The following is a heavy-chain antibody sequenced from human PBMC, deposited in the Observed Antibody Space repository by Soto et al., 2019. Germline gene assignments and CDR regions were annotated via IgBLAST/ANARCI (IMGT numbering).Heavy chain of an antibody. CDR3: ARDELHYKTPFDS. Sequence: PSQTLSLTCDISGDSVSSSTAAWNWIRQSPSRGLEWLGRTFYRSKWFNDYAVSVKSRITITPDTSKNQFSLHLNSVTPEDTAIYYCARDELHYKTPFDSWGQGTLVTVSS. D-gene: IGHD3-10*01. CDR1: GDSVSSSTAA. CDR2: TFYRSKWFN. V-gene: IGHV6-1*01. J-gene: IGHJ4*02.